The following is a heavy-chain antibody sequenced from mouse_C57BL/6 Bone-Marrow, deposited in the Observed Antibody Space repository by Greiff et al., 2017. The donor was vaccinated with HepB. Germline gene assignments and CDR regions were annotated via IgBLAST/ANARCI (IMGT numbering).Heavy chain of an antibody. V-gene: IGHV2-2*01. J-gene: IGHJ4*01. CDR2: IWSGGST. CDR1: GFSLTSYG. CDR3: ARNWVTTVVATNYYAMDY. Sequence: QVQLQQSGPGLVQPSQRLSITCTVSGFSLTSYGVHWVRQSPGKGLEWLGVIWSGGSTDYNAAFISRLSISKDNSKSQVFFKMNSLQADDTAIYYCARNWVTTVVATNYYAMDYWGQGTSVTVSS. D-gene: IGHD1-1*01.